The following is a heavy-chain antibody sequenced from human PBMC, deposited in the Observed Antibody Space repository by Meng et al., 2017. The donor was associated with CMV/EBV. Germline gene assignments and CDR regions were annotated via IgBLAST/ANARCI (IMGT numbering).Heavy chain of an antibody. V-gene: IGHV3-21*01. J-gene: IGHJ4*02. CDR3: ARAPLRNYYDSSAPIDY. D-gene: IGHD3-22*01. CDR1: GFTFSSYG. CDR2: ISSSSSYI. Sequence: GESLKISCAASGFTFSSYGMHWVRQAPGKGLEWVSSISSSSSYIYYADSVKGRFTISRDNAKNSLYLQMNSLRAEDTAVYYCARAPLRNYYDSSAPIDYWGQGTLVTVSS.